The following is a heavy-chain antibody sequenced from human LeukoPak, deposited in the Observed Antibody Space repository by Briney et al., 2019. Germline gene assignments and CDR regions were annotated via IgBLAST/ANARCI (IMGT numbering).Heavy chain of an antibody. V-gene: IGHV4-4*07. J-gene: IGHJ5*02. D-gene: IGHD1-1*01. CDR2: IYTSGST. Sequence: SETLSLTCTVSGGSLSSYYWSWLRQPAGKGLEWIGRIYTSGSTNYNPSLTSRVTMSVDTSKNQFSLKLSSVTAADTAVYYCARDGGGTNNWAWFDPWGQGTLVTVSS. CDR1: GGSLSSYY. CDR3: ARDGGGTNNWAWFDP.